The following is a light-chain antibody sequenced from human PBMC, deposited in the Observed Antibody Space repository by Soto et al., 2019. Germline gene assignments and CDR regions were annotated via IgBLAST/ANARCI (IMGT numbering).Light chain of an antibody. CDR1: QSISSY. Sequence: DIQMTQSPSSLSASVGDRVTITCRASQSISSYLNWYQQKPGKAPKFLIYAASSLQSGVPSRFSGSGSGTDFTLTISSLQPEDFATYYFQQSYNTPITLGPGPKVHIK. CDR2: AAS. V-gene: IGKV1-39*01. CDR3: QQSYNTPIT. J-gene: IGKJ3*01.